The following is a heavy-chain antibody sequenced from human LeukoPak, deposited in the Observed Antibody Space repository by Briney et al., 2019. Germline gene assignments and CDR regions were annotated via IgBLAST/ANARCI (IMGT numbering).Heavy chain of an antibody. J-gene: IGHJ4*02. CDR2: INHSGST. CDR3: AGRGPRGMGATLDY. D-gene: IGHD1-26*01. V-gene: IGHV4-39*07. CDR1: GDSITSNNYY. Sequence: SETLSLTCTVSGDSITSNNYYWGWIRQPPGTGLEWLGEINHSGSTNYNPSLKSRVTISVDTSRNQFSLKLNSVTAADTAVYYCAGRGPRGMGATLDYWGQGTLVTVSS.